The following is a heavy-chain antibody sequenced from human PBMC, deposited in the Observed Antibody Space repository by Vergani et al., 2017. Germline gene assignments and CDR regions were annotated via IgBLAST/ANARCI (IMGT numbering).Heavy chain of an antibody. CDR3: ARETGTGGDYYIDV. CDR2: IYYSGST. Sequence: QLQLQESGPGLVKPSETLSLPCTVSGGSISSSSYNWGWIRQPPGKGLEWIGSIYYSGSTYYTPSLKSRVTISVDTSKNQFYLKLSSVTAADTAVYYCARETGTGGDYYIDVWGKGTTVTVSS. J-gene: IGHJ6*03. D-gene: IGHD1-7*01. CDR1: GGSISSSSYN. V-gene: IGHV4-39*07.